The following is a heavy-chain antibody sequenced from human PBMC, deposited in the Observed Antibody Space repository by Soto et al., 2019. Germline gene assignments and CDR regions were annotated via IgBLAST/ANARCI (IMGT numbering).Heavy chain of an antibody. V-gene: IGHV4-30-4*01. J-gene: IGHJ4*02. CDR2: IYYSGST. CDR3: ATRKSSPYFDY. D-gene: IGHD3-10*01. Sequence: QVQLQESGPGLVKPSQTLSLTCTVSGGSISSGDYYWSWIRQPPGKGLECIGYIYYSGSTYYNPSLKRRVTISVDTSTNHFSLKLSSVTAADTAVYYCATRKSSPYFDYCGQGTLVTVSS. CDR1: GGSISSGDYY.